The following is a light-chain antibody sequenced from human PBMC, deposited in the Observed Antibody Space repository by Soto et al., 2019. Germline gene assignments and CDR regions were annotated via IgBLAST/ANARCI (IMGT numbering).Light chain of an antibody. CDR1: QSVSRY. V-gene: IGKV1-39*01. Sequence: DLQMTKSPSSLSASVGDRVTITCRAGQSVSRYLNWYQQKPGEAPKLLIYGASSLQSGIPSRFSGSGSGTDLTITISSLQPEDGETYDGQQSDSTPRTFGQGTKVDIK. CDR3: QQSDSTPRT. CDR2: GAS. J-gene: IGKJ1*01.